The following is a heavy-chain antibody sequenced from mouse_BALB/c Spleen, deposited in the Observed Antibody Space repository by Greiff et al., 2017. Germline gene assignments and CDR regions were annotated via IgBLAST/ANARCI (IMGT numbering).Heavy chain of an antibody. CDR3: ARYYDYDKGYYAMDY. V-gene: IGHV1-77*01. J-gene: IGHJ4*01. D-gene: IGHD2-4*01. Sequence: VNLVESGPELVKPGASVKMSCKASGYTFTDYVISWVKQRTGQGLEWIGEIYPGSGSTYYNEKFKGKATLTADKSSNTAYMQLSSLTSEDSAVYFCARYYDYDKGYYAMDYWGQGTSVTVSS. CDR1: GYTFTDYV. CDR2: IYPGSGST.